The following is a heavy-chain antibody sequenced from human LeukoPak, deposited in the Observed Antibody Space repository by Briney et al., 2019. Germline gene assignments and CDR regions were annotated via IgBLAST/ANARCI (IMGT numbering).Heavy chain of an antibody. Sequence: GGSLRLSCAASGFTFSSYGMDWVRQAPGKGLEWVAFIWYDGSNKFYADSVKGRFTISKDNSKNTLYLQMNSLRAEDTAVYYCARRRGYSGYDLDYWGQGTLVTVSS. D-gene: IGHD5-12*01. V-gene: IGHV3-33*01. J-gene: IGHJ4*02. CDR2: IWYDGSNK. CDR1: GFTFSSYG. CDR3: ARRRGYSGYDLDY.